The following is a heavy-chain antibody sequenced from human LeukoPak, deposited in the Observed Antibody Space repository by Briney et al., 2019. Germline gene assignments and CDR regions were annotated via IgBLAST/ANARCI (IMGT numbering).Heavy chain of an antibody. CDR3: AREGRQLVWRTWFDP. Sequence: GRSLRLSCAASGFTFSSYAMHWVRQAPGKGLEWVAVISYDGSNKYYADSVKGRFTISRDNSKNTLYLQMNSLRAEDTAVYYCAREGRQLVWRTWFDPWGQGTLVTVSS. D-gene: IGHD6-13*01. CDR2: ISYDGSNK. CDR1: GFTFSSYA. V-gene: IGHV3-30-3*01. J-gene: IGHJ5*02.